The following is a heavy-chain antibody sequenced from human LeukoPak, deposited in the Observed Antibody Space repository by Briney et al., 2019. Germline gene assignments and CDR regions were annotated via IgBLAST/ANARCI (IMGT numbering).Heavy chain of an antibody. D-gene: IGHD4-11*01. CDR3: ARGSRVTTDALNYFDY. J-gene: IGHJ4*02. V-gene: IGHV3-30*03. CDR2: ISYDGSNK. Sequence: GGSLRLSCAASGFTFSSYGMHWVRQAPGKGLEWVAVISYDGSNKYYADSVKGRFTISRDNSKNTLYLQMNSLRAEDTAVYYCARGSRVTTDALNYFDYWGQGTLVTVSS. CDR1: GFTFSSYG.